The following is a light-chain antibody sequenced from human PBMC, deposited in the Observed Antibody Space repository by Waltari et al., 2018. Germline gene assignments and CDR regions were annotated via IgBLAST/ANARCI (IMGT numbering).Light chain of an antibody. CDR3: QQRSNWPPLT. Sequence: EIVLTQSPATLSLSPGDSATLSCRASQSIRDFLAWYQHKPGQAPRLLIYNAAVRATDTPARFSGSGSGTDFTLTISSLEPEDFAVYCCQQRSNWPPLTFGGGTKVEIK. J-gene: IGKJ4*01. V-gene: IGKV3-11*01. CDR2: NAA. CDR1: QSIRDF.